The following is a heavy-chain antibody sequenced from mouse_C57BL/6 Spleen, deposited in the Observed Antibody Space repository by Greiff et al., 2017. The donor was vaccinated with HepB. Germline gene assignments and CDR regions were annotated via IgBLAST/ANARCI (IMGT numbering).Heavy chain of an antibody. CDR1: GFTFSSYA. CDR2: ISDGGSYT. J-gene: IGHJ2*01. V-gene: IGHV5-4*01. CDR3: ARDFDY. Sequence: DVHLVESGGGLVKPGGSLKLSCAASGFTFSSYAMSWVRQTPEKRLEWVATISDGGSYTYYPDNVKGRFTISRDNAKNHLYLQMSHLKSEDTAMYYCARDFDYWGQGTTLTVSS.